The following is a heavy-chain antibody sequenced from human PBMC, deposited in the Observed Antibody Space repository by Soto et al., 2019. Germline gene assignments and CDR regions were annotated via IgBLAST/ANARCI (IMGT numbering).Heavy chain of an antibody. CDR1: GGSFSNNA. J-gene: IGHJ4*02. V-gene: IGHV1-69*01. Sequence: QVQLVQSGAEVKKPGSSVTVSCKASGGSFSNNAIAWVRRAPGQGLEWMGGIIPVFGAGNHAQKFQGRVTITADESTTTAYMELSSLTSEDTAVYYCARGGTMIGPLEYWGQGTLVSVSS. CDR2: IIPVFGAG. D-gene: IGHD3-22*01. CDR3: ARGGTMIGPLEY.